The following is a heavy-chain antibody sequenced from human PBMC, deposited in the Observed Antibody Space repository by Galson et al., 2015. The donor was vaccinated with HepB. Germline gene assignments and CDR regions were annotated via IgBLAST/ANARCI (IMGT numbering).Heavy chain of an antibody. CDR3: ARDYIYLGAAYFFH. D-gene: IGHD3-16*01. CDR2: INPSTGGT. V-gene: IGHV1-2*02. J-gene: IGHJ1*01. CDR1: GYSFSNYY. Sequence: SVKVSCKASGYSFSNYYIHWVRQAPGQGFEWMGWINPSTGGTRFPQKFQDRVTMIRDTSTSTVYMELTRPRSDDTAVYYCARDYIYLGAAYFFHWGQGTLVTVSS.